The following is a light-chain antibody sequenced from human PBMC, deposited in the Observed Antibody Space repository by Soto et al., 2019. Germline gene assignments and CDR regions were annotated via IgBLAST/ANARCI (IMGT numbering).Light chain of an antibody. CDR2: ATS. V-gene: IGKV3D-20*02. CDR3: QQRYRWPPIT. CDR1: QSVSTTY. Sequence: EIVLTQSPGSLSLSPGEGATLSCRASQSVSTTYLAWYQHKPGQAPRLVIYATSSRAAGIPDRFRGSGSGTDFTLTISSLEPEDFGVYYCQQRYRWPPITFGQGTRLEIK. J-gene: IGKJ5*01.